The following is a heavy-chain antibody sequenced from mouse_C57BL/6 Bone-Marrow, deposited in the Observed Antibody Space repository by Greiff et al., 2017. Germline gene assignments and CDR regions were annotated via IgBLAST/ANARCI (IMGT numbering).Heavy chain of an antibody. D-gene: IGHD2-1*01. J-gene: IGHJ3*01. CDR1: GFNIKDDY. Sequence: EVQLQQSGAELMRPGASVKLSCTASGFNIKDDYMHWVKQRPEQGLEWIGWIDPENGDTEYASKFQGKATITADTSSNTAYLQLSSLTSEDTAVYYCTTLYYGNFPFAYWGQGTLVTVSA. V-gene: IGHV14-4*01. CDR2: IDPENGDT. CDR3: TTLYYGNFPFAY.